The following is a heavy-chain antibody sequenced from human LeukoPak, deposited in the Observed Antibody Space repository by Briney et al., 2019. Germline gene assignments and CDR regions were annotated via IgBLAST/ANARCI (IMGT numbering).Heavy chain of an antibody. V-gene: IGHV2-70*04. CDR3: ARTPYCGGDCYVDY. CDR1: GFSLSTSGMR. D-gene: IGHD2-21*02. CDR2: IDWDDDK. J-gene: IGHJ4*02. Sequence: SGPTLVNPTQTLTLTCTFSGFSLSTSGMRASWIRQPPGKALEWLARIDWDDDKFYSTSLKTRLTISKDTSKNQVVLTMTNMDPVDTATYYCARTPYCGGDCYVDYWGQGTLVTVSS.